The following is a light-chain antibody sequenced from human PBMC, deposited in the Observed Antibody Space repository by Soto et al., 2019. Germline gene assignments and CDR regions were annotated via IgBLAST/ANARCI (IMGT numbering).Light chain of an antibody. J-gene: IGKJ1*01. CDR3: QQYNNWWT. CDR1: QSVASN. V-gene: IGKV3-15*01. Sequence: EILMTQSPATLSVSPGERATLSCRASQSVASNLVWYQQKPGQAPRLLIYGASTRATGISARFSGSGSGTEFTLTISSLQSEDFGVYYCQQYNNWWTFGQGTKVEI. CDR2: GAS.